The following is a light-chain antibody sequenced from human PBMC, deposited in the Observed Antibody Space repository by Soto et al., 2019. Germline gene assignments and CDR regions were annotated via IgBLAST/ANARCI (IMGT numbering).Light chain of an antibody. J-gene: IGKJ1*01. V-gene: IGKV3-20*01. Sequence: EIVLTQSPGTLSLSPGERATLSCRASQSVSNSYLAWYQQKPGQAPRLLIYGASSRATGIPDRFSGSGSGTDFALTISRLEPADFAVYHCQQYGGSPWTFGQGTKVEIK. CDR2: GAS. CDR1: QSVSNSY. CDR3: QQYGGSPWT.